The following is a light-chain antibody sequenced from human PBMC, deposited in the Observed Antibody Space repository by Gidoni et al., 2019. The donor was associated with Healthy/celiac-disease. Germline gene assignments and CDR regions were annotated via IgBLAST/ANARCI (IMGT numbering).Light chain of an antibody. CDR1: QSINSW. J-gene: IGKJ3*01. Sequence: DIQMTQSPSTLSASVGDRVTITFPASQSINSWLAWYQQKPRKAPQPLIHAGSSLESGVPSRFSGSGSGTECTLTISSLQPDDFATYSCQQYNSYSPGFTFGPGTKVDIK. CDR2: AGS. CDR3: QQYNSYSPGFT. V-gene: IGKV1-5*01.